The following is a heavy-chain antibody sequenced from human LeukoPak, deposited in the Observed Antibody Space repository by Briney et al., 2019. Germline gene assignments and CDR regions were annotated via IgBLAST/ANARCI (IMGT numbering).Heavy chain of an antibody. CDR1: GFTFSSYA. J-gene: IGHJ4*02. Sequence: PGGSLRLSCAASGFTFSSYAMAWVRQAPGKGLEWVSGIVGSGDNTFYADSVKGRFTISRDNAKNTLYLQMNSLRAEDTAVYYCVRGGGYYFDYWGQGTLVTVSS. CDR2: IVGSGDNT. CDR3: VRGGGYYFDY. V-gene: IGHV3-23*01. D-gene: IGHD3-16*01.